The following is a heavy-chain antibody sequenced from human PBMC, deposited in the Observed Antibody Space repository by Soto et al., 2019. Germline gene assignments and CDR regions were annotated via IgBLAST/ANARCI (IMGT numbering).Heavy chain of an antibody. J-gene: IGHJ1*01. V-gene: IGHV3-33*01. CDR1: GFTFSRYD. D-gene: IGHD6-19*01. Sequence: QVQLVESGGGVVQPGRSLRLSCAACGFTFSRYDMHWVRQAPGKGQEWVAVIWYDGSNKYYADSVKGRFTISRDNSKNTLYVQMNSLRVEDTAVYYCARGGRGWYTDFQHWGQGALVTVSS. CDR2: IWYDGSNK. CDR3: ARGGRGWYTDFQH.